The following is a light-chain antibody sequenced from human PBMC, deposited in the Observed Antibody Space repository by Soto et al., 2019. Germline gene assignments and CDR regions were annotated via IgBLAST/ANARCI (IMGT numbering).Light chain of an antibody. V-gene: IGLV1-40*01. Sequence: QSLLTQPPSVSGAPGQRVIISCTGSSSNIGAGYDVHWYQQRPGTAPKLLIFGNNNRPSGVPDRFSGSKSGTSASLAITGLQAEDEGDYYCQSYDSTLSDRYVFGTGTKVTVL. CDR3: QSYDSTLSDRYV. CDR1: SSNIGAGYD. CDR2: GNN. J-gene: IGLJ1*01.